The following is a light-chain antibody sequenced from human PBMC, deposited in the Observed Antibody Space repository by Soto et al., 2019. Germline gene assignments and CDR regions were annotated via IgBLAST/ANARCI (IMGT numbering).Light chain of an antibody. CDR1: QTISSW. CDR3: QHYNSYSEA. Sequence: DIQMTQSPSTLPGSLGDRVTITCRASQTISSWLAWYQQKPGKAPKLLIYKASTLQSGVPSRFRGSGSGTEFTLTISSLQPDDFEPYYCQHYNSYSEAFGQGTKVDIK. V-gene: IGKV1-5*03. J-gene: IGKJ1*01. CDR2: KAS.